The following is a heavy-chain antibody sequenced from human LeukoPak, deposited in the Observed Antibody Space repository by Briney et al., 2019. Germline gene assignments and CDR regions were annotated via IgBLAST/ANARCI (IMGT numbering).Heavy chain of an antibody. D-gene: IGHD2-2*01. CDR1: GGTFSSYT. V-gene: IGHV1-69*02. J-gene: IGHJ4*02. Sequence: ASVKVSCKASGGTFSSYTISWVRQAPGQGLDWMGRIIPILGIANYAQKFQGRVTITADKSTSTAYMELSSLRSEDTAVYYCARGSSTSCYLWGQGTLVTVSS. CDR2: IIPILGIA. CDR3: ARGSSTSCYL.